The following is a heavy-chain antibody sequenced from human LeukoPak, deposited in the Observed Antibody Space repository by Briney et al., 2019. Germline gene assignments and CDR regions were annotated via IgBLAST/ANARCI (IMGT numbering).Heavy chain of an antibody. CDR1: GGSISNYY. V-gene: IGHV4-4*07. J-gene: IGHJ4*02. CDR2: IYTSGST. D-gene: IGHD3-16*02. CDR3: ARHPPSILGGLRLGELSP. Sequence: PSETLSLTCTVSGGSISNYYWTWIRQPAGKGLEWIGRIYTSGSTNYNPSLKSRVTMSVDTSKNQFSLKLSSVTAADTAVYYCARHPPSILGGLRLGELSPWGQGTLVTVSS.